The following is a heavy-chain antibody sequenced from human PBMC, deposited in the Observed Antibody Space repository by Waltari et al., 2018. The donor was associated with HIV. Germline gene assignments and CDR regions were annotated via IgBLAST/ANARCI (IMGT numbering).Heavy chain of an antibody. J-gene: IGHJ4*02. D-gene: IGHD3-16*01. CDR3: ARHGRMGGGTHRRYFDY. V-gene: IGHV4-39*01. CDR2: IFYTGGT. CDR1: GDSISSSSYY. Sequence: QLQLQESGPGLVKPSETLSLTCSVSGDSISSSSYYWGWVRQPPGKGLEWIGSIFYTGGTYYNPSLKSRVTISVDTARNRFSLKRSSVTAADTAVYYCARHGRMGGGTHRRYFDYWGQGTLVTVSS.